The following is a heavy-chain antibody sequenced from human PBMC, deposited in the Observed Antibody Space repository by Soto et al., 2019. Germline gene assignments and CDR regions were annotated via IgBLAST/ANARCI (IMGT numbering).Heavy chain of an antibody. V-gene: IGHV4-34*01. CDR1: GGSISGYY. J-gene: IGHJ4*02. CDR2: INHSGST. Sequence: SSETLSLTCTVSGGSISGYYWSWIRQPPGKGLEWIGEINHSGSTNYNPSLKSRVTISVDTSKNQFSLKLSSVTAADTAVYYCARHESRRKVYDYRYFDYWGQGTLVTVSS. CDR3: ARHESRRKVYDYRYFDY. D-gene: IGHD5-12*01.